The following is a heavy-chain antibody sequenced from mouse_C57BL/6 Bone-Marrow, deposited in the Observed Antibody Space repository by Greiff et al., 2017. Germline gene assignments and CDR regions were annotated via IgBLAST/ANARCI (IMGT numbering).Heavy chain of an antibody. CDR1: GYTFTSYW. V-gene: IGHV1-55*01. Sequence: QVQLQQPGAELVKPGASVKLSCKASGYTFTSYWITWVKQRPGQGLEWIGDIYPGSGSTNYNEKFKSKATLTVDTSSSTAYMQLSNLTSEDSAVYYCARIDGYFAYYAMDYWGQGTSVTVSS. D-gene: IGHD2-3*01. J-gene: IGHJ4*01. CDR3: ARIDGYFAYYAMDY. CDR2: IYPGSGST.